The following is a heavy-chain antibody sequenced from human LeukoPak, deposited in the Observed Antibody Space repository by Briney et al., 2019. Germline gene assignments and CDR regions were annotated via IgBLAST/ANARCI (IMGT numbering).Heavy chain of an antibody. Sequence: GASVKVSCKASGYTYTGYYMHWVRQAPGQGLEWMGWINPNSGGTNYAQKFQGRVTMTRDTSISTAYMELSRLRSDDTAVYYCARPATVTDYYFDYWGQGTLVTVSS. CDR3: ARPATVTDYYFDY. J-gene: IGHJ4*02. D-gene: IGHD4-17*01. CDR1: GYTYTGYY. CDR2: INPNSGGT. V-gene: IGHV1-2*02.